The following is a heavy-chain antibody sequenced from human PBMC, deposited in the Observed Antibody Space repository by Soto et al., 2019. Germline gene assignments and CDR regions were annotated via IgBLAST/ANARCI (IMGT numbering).Heavy chain of an antibody. CDR3: ARLQRWFDP. CDR2: IYYSGST. CDR1: GGSISSSSYY. J-gene: IGHJ5*02. V-gene: IGHV4-39*01. Sequence: SETLSLTCTVSGGSISSSSYYWGWIRQPPGKGLEWIGSIYYSGSTYYNPSLKSRVTISVDTSKNQFSLKLSSVTAADTAVYYCARLQRWFDPWGQGTLVTVSS.